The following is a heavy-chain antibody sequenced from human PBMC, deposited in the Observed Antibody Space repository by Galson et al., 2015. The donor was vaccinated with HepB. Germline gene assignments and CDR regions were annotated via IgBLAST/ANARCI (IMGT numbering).Heavy chain of an antibody. V-gene: IGHV3-23*01. D-gene: IGHD2-21*01. CDR2: INSDGSGP. J-gene: IGHJ4*02. CDR3: ATRDWGLVPGG. Sequence: LRLSCAASGFTFSSHAMNWVRQAPGKGLEWVSGINSDGSGPNHADSVRGRFTISRDNSRNTLYLQMSSLRAEDTAVYHCATRDWGLVPGGWGQGSLVTVSS. CDR1: GFTFSSHA.